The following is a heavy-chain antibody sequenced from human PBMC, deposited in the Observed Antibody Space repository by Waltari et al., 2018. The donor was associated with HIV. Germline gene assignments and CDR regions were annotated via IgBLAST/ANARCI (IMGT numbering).Heavy chain of an antibody. V-gene: IGHV3-7*01. Sequence: EVQLVESGGGLVQPGGSLTLSCTASGVAFSNHWMSWVRQAPGKGLEWVANKKGDERETYYVESVKGRFTISRDNAWNSVYLHMNSLRAEDTAVYYCARDLWAENTAGLDVWGQGTTVTVSS. CDR2: KKGDERET. CDR3: ARDLWAENTAGLDV. D-gene: IGHD3-16*01. J-gene: IGHJ6*02. CDR1: GVAFSNHW.